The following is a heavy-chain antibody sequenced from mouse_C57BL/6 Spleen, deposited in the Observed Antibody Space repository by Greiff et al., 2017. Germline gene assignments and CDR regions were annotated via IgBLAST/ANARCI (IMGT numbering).Heavy chain of an antibody. CDR3: ARPAYGSSLYYAMDY. CDR1: GYTFTSYW. V-gene: IGHV1-69*01. D-gene: IGHD1-1*01. CDR2: IDPSDSYT. Sequence: QVQLKQPGAELVMPGASVKLSCKASGYTFTSYWMHWVKQRPGQGLEWIGEIDPSDSYTNYNQKFKGKSTLTVDKSSSTAYMQLSSLTSEDSAVYYCARPAYGSSLYYAMDYWGQGTSVTVSS. J-gene: IGHJ4*01.